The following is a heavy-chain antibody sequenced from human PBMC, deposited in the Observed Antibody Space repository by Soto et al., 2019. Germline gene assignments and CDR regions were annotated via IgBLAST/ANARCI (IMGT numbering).Heavy chain of an antibody. CDR2: MYHSGIT. Sequence: SETLSLTCAVSGYSIRGGYFWGWIRQPPGKGLEWIGSMYHSGITYYNLSLKSRVTISVDTSKNQLSLKLSTATAADTAVYYCARSMYSTSAQLYYGMDVWGQGTTVTVSS. J-gene: IGHJ6*02. V-gene: IGHV4-38-2*01. CDR1: GYSIRGGYF. D-gene: IGHD6-6*01. CDR3: ARSMYSTSAQLYYGMDV.